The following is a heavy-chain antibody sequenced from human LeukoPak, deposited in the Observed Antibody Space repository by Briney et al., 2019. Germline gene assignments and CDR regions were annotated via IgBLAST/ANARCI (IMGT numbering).Heavy chain of an antibody. Sequence: ASVKVSCKASGYTFTGYYMHWVRQAPGQGLEWRGWINPNSGGTNYAQKFQGRVTMTRDKSISTAYMDMSSLRSDDTAVYYCARNLWFGESSDAFDMWGQGTMVTVSS. D-gene: IGHD3-10*01. CDR1: GYTFTGYY. V-gene: IGHV1-2*02. CDR3: ARNLWFGESSDAFDM. J-gene: IGHJ3*02. CDR2: INPNSGGT.